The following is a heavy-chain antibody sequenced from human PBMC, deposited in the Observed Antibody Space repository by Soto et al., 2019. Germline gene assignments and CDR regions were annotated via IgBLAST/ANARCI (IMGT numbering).Heavy chain of an antibody. D-gene: IGHD3-22*01. CDR2: ILYDGSNN. J-gene: IGHJ4*02. Sequence: QVQLVESGGGVVQPGGSLRLSCAASGFTFSTYTIHWVRQAPGKGLEWVALILYDGSNNYYADSVKGRFTISRDNSKNTLYLQMTSLRAGDTAVYFCARGSQYYYDGSGPLDCWGQGTLVTVSS. V-gene: IGHV3-30-3*01. CDR3: ARGSQYYYDGSGPLDC. CDR1: GFTFSTYT.